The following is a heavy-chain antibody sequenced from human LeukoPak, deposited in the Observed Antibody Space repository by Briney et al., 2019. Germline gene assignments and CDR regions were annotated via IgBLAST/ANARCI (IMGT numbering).Heavy chain of an antibody. CDR1: GGSIPNYY. D-gene: IGHD4-17*01. J-gene: IGHJ5*02. CDR2: IYYGGSL. V-gene: IGHV4-59*12. CDR3: ARNGGIYGDFPWFDP. Sequence: SETLSLTCTVSGGSIPNYYWSWIRQSPGKGLEWIGYIYYGGSLDYNPSLNSRATISVDTSKNQFSLKLTSVTAADTAVYYCARNGGIYGDFPWFDPWGPGTLVTVSS.